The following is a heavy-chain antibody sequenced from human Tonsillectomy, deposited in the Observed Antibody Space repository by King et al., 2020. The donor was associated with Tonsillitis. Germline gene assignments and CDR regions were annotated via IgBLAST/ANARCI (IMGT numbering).Heavy chain of an antibody. Sequence: VQLVESGGGVVQPGRSLRLSCAASGFIFSTYAVHWVRQAPGKGLEWVAVISYDGSNKYYADSVNGRFTISRDTSKNTVYLQMNSLRSEDMAVYYCARDQGFLEWLSAFPPNNWFDPWGQGTLVTVSS. D-gene: IGHD3-3*01. CDR2: ISYDGSNK. CDR3: ARDQGFLEWLSAFPPNNWFDP. CDR1: GFIFSTYA. V-gene: IGHV3-30-3*01. J-gene: IGHJ5*02.